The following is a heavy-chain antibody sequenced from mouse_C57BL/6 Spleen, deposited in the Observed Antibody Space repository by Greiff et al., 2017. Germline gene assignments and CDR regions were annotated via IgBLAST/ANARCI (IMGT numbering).Heavy chain of an antibody. CDR2: INPGSGGT. CDR3: ARDGGYYAMDY. Sequence: VQLVESGAELVRPGTSVKVSCKASGYAFTNYLIEWVKQRPGQGLEWIGVINPGSGGTNYNEKFKGKATLTADKSSSTAYMQLSSLTSEDSAVYFCARDGGYYAMDYWGQGTSVTVSS. J-gene: IGHJ4*01. V-gene: IGHV1-54*01. CDR1: GYAFTNYL.